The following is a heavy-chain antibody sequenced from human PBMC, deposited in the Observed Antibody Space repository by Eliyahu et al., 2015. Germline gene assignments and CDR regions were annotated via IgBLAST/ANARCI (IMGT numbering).Heavy chain of an antibody. CDR2: INSGSDYI. J-gene: IGHJ3*02. CDR3: ARDLWMATIPGHDAFDI. Sequence: EVQLVESGGGLVRPGXSLRLSCAASGFPFNSYSMNWVRQAPGKGLEWVSSINSGSDYIYYXDSVKGRFTISRDNPENSLFLQMNSLRAEDTAVYYCARDLWMATIPGHDAFDIWGQGTMVTVSS. CDR1: GFPFNSYS. V-gene: IGHV3-21*02. D-gene: IGHD5-24*01.